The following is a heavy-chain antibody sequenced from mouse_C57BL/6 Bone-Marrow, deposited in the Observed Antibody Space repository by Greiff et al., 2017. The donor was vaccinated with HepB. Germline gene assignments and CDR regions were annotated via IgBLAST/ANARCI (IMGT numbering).Heavy chain of an antibody. CDR1: GFTFTDYY. CDR3: ARYGGPYAMDY. Sequence: EVKLMESGGGLVQPGGSLSLSCAASGFTFTDYYMSWVRQPPGKALEWLGFIRNKANGYTTEYSASVKGRFTISRDNSQSILYLQMNALRAEDSATYYCARYGGPYAMDYWGQGTSVTVST. CDR2: IRNKANGYTT. J-gene: IGHJ4*01. V-gene: IGHV7-3*01.